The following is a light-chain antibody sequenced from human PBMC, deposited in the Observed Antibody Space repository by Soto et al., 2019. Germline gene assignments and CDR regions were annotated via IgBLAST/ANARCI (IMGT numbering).Light chain of an antibody. J-gene: IGLJ3*02. V-gene: IGLV2-14*01. CDR1: SSDVGGYNY. Sequence: QSVLTQPASVSVSPGQSITISCTGTSSDVGGYNYVSWYQQHPGKAPKLMIYEVSNRPSGVSNRFSGSKSGNTASLTISGLQAEDEADYYCTSYTTTSTGVFGGGTKVTVL. CDR2: EVS. CDR3: TSYTTTSTGV.